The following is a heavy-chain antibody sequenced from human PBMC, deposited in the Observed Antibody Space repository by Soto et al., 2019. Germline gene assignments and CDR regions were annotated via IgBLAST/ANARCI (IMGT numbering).Heavy chain of an antibody. D-gene: IGHD2-15*01. CDR3: ARAVQGYCSGGSCYNHAFDI. CDR2: MNPNSGNT. J-gene: IGHJ3*02. CDR1: GYTFTSYD. Sequence: ASVKVSCKASGYTFTSYDINWVRQATGQGLEWMGWMNPNSGNTGYAQKFQGRVTMTRSTSISTAYMELSSLRSEDTAVYYCARAVQGYCSGGSCYNHAFDIWGQGTMVTVSS. V-gene: IGHV1-8*01.